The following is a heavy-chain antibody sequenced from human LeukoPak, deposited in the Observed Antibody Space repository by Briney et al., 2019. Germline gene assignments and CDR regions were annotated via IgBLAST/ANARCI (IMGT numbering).Heavy chain of an antibody. CDR3: AREYGVWDSSGYSYYFDY. CDR1: GGTFSSYA. Sequence: SVKVSCKASGGTFSSYAISWVRQAPGQGLEWMGRIIPIFGTANYAQKFQGRVTITTDESTSTAYMELSSLRSGDTAVYYCAREYGVWDSSGYSYYFDYWGQGTLVTVSS. D-gene: IGHD3-22*01. CDR2: IIPIFGTA. V-gene: IGHV1-69*05. J-gene: IGHJ4*02.